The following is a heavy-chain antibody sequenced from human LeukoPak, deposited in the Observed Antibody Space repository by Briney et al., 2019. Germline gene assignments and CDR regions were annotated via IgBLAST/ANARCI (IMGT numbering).Heavy chain of an antibody. CDR3: ARDRGYSYGCDAFDI. Sequence: SETLSLTCTVSGGSISSDHWNWIRQPPGKGLEWIGCIYYSGSTNYNPSLKSRVTISLDPSKNQFSLKLSSVTAADTTVYYCARDRGYSYGCDAFDIWGQGTMVTVSS. J-gene: IGHJ3*02. CDR2: IYYSGST. D-gene: IGHD5-18*01. V-gene: IGHV4-59*12. CDR1: GGSISSDH.